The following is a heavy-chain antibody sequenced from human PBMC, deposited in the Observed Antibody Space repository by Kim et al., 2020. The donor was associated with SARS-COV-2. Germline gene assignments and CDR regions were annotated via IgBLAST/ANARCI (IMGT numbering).Heavy chain of an antibody. V-gene: IGHV1-69*01. J-gene: IGHJ4*02. D-gene: IGHD3-22*01. CDR3: ARGHSYYDSSGYVLDY. Sequence: KFQGRVTITADESTSTAYMELSSLRSEDTDVYYCARGHSYYDSSGYVLDYWGQGTLVTVSS.